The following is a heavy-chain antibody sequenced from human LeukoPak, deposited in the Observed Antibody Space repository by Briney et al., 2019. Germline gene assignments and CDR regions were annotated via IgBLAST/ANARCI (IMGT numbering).Heavy chain of an antibody. CDR2: ISAYNGNT. V-gene: IGHV1-18*01. D-gene: IGHD2-2*01. J-gene: IGHJ4*02. CDR3: ARVVVVPAAIYSDY. CDR1: GYTFTNYG. Sequence: ASVKVSCKASGYTFTNYGINWVRQAPGQGLEWMGWISAYNGNTNYAQKFQGRVTMTRNTSISTAYMELSSLRSEDTAVYYCARVVVVPAAIYSDYWGQGTLVTVSS.